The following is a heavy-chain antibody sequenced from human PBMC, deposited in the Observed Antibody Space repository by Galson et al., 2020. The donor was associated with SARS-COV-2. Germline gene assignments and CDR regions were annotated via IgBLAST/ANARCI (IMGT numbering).Heavy chain of an antibody. J-gene: IGHJ3*01. D-gene: IGHD2-21*01. CDR2: IYWDDDE. Sequence: SGPTLVKPTQTLTLTCTFSGFSLTTSGVGVGWIRQPPGKALEWLAIIYWDDDERYSPSLKSRLTITKDTSKNQVVLTMTNMDPVDTATYYWAYRGADSDVGGDDSDFDLSAVDVWGQGTMVTVSA. CDR1: GFSLTTSGVG. CDR3: AYRGADSDVGGDDSDFDLSAVDV. V-gene: IGHV2-5*02.